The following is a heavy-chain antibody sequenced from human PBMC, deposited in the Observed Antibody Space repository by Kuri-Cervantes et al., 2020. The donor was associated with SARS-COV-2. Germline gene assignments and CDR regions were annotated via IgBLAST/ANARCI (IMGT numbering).Heavy chain of an antibody. J-gene: IGHJ6*03. D-gene: IGHD2-2*01. V-gene: IGHV4-4*07. CDR3: ARDLTKYCSSTSCYSYYYYYMDV. CDR2: IYTSGST. CDR1: GGSISSHY. Sequence: SETLSLTCTVSGGSISSHYWSWIRQPAGKGLEWIGRIYTSGSTNYNPSLKSRVTMSVDTSKNQFSLKLSSVTAADTAVYYCARDLTKYCSSTSCYSYYYYYMDVWGKGTTVTVSS.